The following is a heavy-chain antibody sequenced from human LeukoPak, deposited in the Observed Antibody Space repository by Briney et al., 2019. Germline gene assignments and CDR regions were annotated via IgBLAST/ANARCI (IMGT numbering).Heavy chain of an antibody. CDR1: GFTFSSYG. CDR2: ISYDGSNK. J-gene: IGHJ4*02. Sequence: GRSLRLSCAASGFTFSSYGMHWVRQAPGKGLEWVAVISYDGSNKYYADSVKGRFTISRDNSRNTPYLQMNSLRAEDTAVYYCAKDSMEDYWGQGTLVTVSS. CDR3: AKDSMEDY. V-gene: IGHV3-30*18. D-gene: IGHD1-1*01.